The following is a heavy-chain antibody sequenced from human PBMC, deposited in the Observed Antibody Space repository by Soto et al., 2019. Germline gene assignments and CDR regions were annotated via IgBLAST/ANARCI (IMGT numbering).Heavy chain of an antibody. CDR3: ATRVTGGIVVVVAATLYYFDY. Sequence: ASVKVSCKVSGYTLTELSMHWVRQAPGKGLEWMGGFDPEDGETIYAQKFQGRVTMTEDTSTDTAYMELSSLRSEDTAVYYCATRVTGGIVVVVAATLYYFDYWGQGTLVTVSS. D-gene: IGHD2-15*01. CDR2: FDPEDGET. V-gene: IGHV1-24*01. CDR1: GYTLTELS. J-gene: IGHJ4*02.